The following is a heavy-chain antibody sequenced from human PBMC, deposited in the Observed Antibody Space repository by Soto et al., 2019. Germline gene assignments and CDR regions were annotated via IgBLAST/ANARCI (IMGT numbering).Heavy chain of an antibody. CDR1: GFTFSNYG. Sequence: EVQLLESGGGLVQPGGPLRLSCAASGFTFSNYGMNWVRQAPGKGLEWVSAISGSGVSTYYADSVKGRFTISRDNSKNTLYLQMNSLRAEDTAVYYCAKVPWRDYSNCHFDYWGQGTLVTVSS. J-gene: IGHJ4*02. CDR2: ISGSGVST. V-gene: IGHV3-23*01. D-gene: IGHD4-4*01. CDR3: AKVPWRDYSNCHFDY.